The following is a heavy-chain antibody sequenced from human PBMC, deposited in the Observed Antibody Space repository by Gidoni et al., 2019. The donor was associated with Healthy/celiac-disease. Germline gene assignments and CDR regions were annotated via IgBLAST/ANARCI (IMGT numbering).Heavy chain of an antibody. CDR3: AKGEPLYSSSWYSPLGGFDY. CDR2: ISYDGSNK. CDR1: GFTFSSYG. J-gene: IGHJ4*02. V-gene: IGHV3-30*18. Sequence: QVQLVESGGGVVQPGRSLRLSCAASGFTFSSYGMHWVRQAPGKGLEWVAVISYDGSNKYYADSVKGRFTISRDNSKNTLYLQMNSLRAEDTAVYYCAKGEPLYSSSWYSPLGGFDYWGQGTLVTVSS. D-gene: IGHD6-13*01.